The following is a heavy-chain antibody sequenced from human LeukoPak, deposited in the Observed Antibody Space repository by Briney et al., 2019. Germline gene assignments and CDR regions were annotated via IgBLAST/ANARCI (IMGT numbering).Heavy chain of an antibody. CDR1: GFTFSSYE. Sequence: PGGSLRLSCAASGFTFSSYEINWVRQAPGKGLEWVSYISSSGSTIYYADSVKGRFTISRDNAKNSLYLQMNSLRAEDTAVYYCARGDFWSGYSLWFDPWGQGTLVTVSS. J-gene: IGHJ5*02. CDR2: ISSSGSTI. V-gene: IGHV3-48*03. CDR3: ARGDFWSGYSLWFDP. D-gene: IGHD3-3*01.